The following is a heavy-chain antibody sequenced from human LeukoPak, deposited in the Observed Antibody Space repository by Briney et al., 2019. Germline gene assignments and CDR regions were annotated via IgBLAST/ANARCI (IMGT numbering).Heavy chain of an antibody. CDR3: AKDNEICASSSCYSGYYAMDV. CDR1: GFSFVKSG. J-gene: IGHJ6*02. D-gene: IGHD2-2*01. V-gene: IGHV3-30*18. CDR2: ISYDGNNR. Sequence: GRSLRRSCAASGFSFVKSGMHWVRQAPGKGLEWVALISYDGNNRHYADSVKGRFTISRDDSKSTMYLQIDSLRPEDTAVYYCAKDNEICASSSCYSGYYAMDVWGQGTTVIVSS.